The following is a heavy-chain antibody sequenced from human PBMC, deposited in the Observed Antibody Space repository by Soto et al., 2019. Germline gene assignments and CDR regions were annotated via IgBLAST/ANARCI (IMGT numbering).Heavy chain of an antibody. CDR3: ARHGMVAVAYFDY. CDR2: IYPGDSDT. J-gene: IGHJ4*02. V-gene: IGHV5-51*01. D-gene: IGHD6-19*01. Sequence: HGESLKISCKGSGYSFTSYLIGWVRPLPGKGLEWMGIIYPGDSDTRYSPSFQGQVTISADKSISTAYLQWSSLKASDTAMYYCARHGMVAVAYFDYWGQGTLVTVSS. CDR1: GYSFTSYL.